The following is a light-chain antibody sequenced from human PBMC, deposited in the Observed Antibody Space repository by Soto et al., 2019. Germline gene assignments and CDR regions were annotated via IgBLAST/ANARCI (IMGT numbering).Light chain of an antibody. CDR1: QGISSY. V-gene: IGKV1-8*01. Sequence: AIRMTQSPSSFSASTGDRVTITCRASQGISSYLAWYQQKPGKAPKLLIYAESTLQSGVPSRFSGSGSGTDFTLTISCLQSEDFATYYCQQYYSYPTTFGPGTKVDIQ. CDR3: QQYYSYPTT. CDR2: AES. J-gene: IGKJ3*01.